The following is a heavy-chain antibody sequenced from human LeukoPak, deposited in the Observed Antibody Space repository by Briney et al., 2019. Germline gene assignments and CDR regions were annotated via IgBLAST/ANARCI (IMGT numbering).Heavy chain of an antibody. CDR3: ARGYSSSWYGNWFDP. D-gene: IGHD6-13*01. J-gene: IGHJ5*02. CDR2: ISSSGSTI. CDR1: GFTFSDYY. Sequence: GGSLRLSCAASGFTFSDYYMSWIRQAPGKGLEWVSYISSSGSTINYADSVKGRFTISRDNAKNSLYLQMNSLRAEDTAVYYCARGYSSSWYGNWFDPWGQGTLVTVSS. V-gene: IGHV3-11*01.